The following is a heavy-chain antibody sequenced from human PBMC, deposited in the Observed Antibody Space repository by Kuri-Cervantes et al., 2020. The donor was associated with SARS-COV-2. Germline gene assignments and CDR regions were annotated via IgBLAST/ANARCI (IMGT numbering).Heavy chain of an antibody. J-gene: IGHJ2*01. CDR1: GFSLTTSGMC. CDR3: VLGPHSSSWSWYFDL. Sequence: SGPTLVKPTQTLTLTCTFSGFSLTTSGMCVAWIRQPPGEGLEWVGSIYPSGHSYYNPSLKSPVTISFDTPKNQFSLKLSSVTAADTALYYCVLGPHSSSWSWYFDLWGRGTLVTVSS. V-gene: IGHV4-39*01. D-gene: IGHD6-13*01. CDR2: IYPSGHS.